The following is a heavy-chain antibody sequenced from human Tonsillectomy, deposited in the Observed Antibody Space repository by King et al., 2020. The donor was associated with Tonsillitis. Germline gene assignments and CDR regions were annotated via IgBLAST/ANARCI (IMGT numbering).Heavy chain of an antibody. V-gene: IGHV4-34*01. Sequence: VQLQQWGAGLLKPSETLSLTCAVYGGSFSGYCWTWIRQPPGKGLEWIGEISHGGSTNYNPSLKSRVTISVDTSKNQFSLRLSSLTAADTAVYYCARRSSCYGEYYFDSWGQGTLVTVSS. CDR2: ISHGGST. D-gene: IGHD2-15*01. CDR3: ARRSSCYGEYYFDS. J-gene: IGHJ4*02. CDR1: GGSFSGYC.